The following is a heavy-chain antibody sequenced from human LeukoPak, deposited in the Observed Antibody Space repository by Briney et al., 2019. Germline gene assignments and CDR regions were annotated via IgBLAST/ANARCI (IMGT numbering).Heavy chain of an antibody. Sequence: GGSLRLSCAASGFTFSSYAMSWVRQAPGKGLEWVSYISSSGSTIYYADSVKGRFTISRDNAKNSLYLQMNSLRAEDTAVYYCARDSARRGWFDPWGQGTLVTVSS. CDR2: ISSSGSTI. V-gene: IGHV3-48*04. D-gene: IGHD3-16*01. CDR1: GFTFSSYA. J-gene: IGHJ5*02. CDR3: ARDSARRGWFDP.